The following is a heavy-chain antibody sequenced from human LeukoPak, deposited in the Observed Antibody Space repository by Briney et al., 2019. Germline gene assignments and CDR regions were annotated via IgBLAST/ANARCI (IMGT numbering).Heavy chain of an antibody. Sequence: GGSLRLSCAASGFTFSSYAMSWVRQAPGKGLEWVSAISGSGGSTYYADSVKGRFTIPRDNSKNTLYLQMNSLRAEDTAVYYCAKDARAMAAAADTGDAFDIWGQGTMVTVSS. J-gene: IGHJ3*02. D-gene: IGHD6-13*01. CDR1: GFTFSSYA. CDR3: AKDARAMAAAADTGDAFDI. CDR2: ISGSGGST. V-gene: IGHV3-23*01.